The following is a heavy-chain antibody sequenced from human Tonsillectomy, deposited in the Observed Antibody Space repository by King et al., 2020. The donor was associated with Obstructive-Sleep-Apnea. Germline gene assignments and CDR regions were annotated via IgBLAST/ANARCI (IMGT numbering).Heavy chain of an antibody. J-gene: IGHJ2*01. V-gene: IGHV4-59*01. CDR2: FYYSGIT. CDR3: ARLSSREPRGNKNWYFDI. D-gene: IGHD3-10*01. Sequence: VQLQESGPGLVKPSETLSLTCTVSGVSINTYYWSWIRQPPGKGLEGIGFFYYSGITNYSPSLKSRVTISVDTSKNQLSLNLASVTAADTAMFYCARLSSREPRGNKNWYFDIWGRGTLVTVPS. CDR1: GVSINTYY.